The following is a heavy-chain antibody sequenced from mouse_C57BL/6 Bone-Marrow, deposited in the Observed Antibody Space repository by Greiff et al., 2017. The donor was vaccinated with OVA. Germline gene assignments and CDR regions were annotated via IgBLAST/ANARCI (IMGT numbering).Heavy chain of an antibody. D-gene: IGHD1-1*01. Sequence: QVQLQQSGPELVKPGASVKLSCKASGYTFTSYDINWVKQRPGQGLEWIGWIYPRDGSTKYNEKFKGKATLTVDTACRSAYMERHSLTSEDSAVYFCLGITTAWYFDVWGTGTTVTVSS. CDR2: IYPRDGST. J-gene: IGHJ1*03. V-gene: IGHV1-85*01. CDR3: LGITTAWYFDV. CDR1: GYTFTSYD.